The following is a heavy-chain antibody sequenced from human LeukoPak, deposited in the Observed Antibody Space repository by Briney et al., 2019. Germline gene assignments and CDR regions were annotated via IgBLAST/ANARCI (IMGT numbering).Heavy chain of an antibody. J-gene: IGHJ4*02. CDR2: FHNSGTS. D-gene: IGHD3-16*01. CDR1: DDSISDYY. Sequence: KASETLSLTCTVSDDSISDYYRGWIRQPPGKGLEWIGYFHNSGTSTYNPSLKSRVTISADTSENQFSLKLNSLTTADTAVYYCTRGAGWLIDYWGQGILVTVSS. V-gene: IGHV4-59*01. CDR3: TRGAGWLIDY.